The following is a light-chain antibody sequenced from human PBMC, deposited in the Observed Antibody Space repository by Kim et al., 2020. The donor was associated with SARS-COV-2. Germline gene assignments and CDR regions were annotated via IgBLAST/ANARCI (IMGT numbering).Light chain of an antibody. CDR2: DAA. CDR3: QQRNNWPPAVT. V-gene: IGKV3-11*01. Sequence: PGEGAILSCRASQSIGISLGWYQHKPGQAPRLLIYDAAIRTAGIPDRFSGGGSGTDFTLTIGNLEPEDFAVYYCQQRNNWPPAVTFGGGTKVDIK. CDR1: QSIGIS. J-gene: IGKJ4*01.